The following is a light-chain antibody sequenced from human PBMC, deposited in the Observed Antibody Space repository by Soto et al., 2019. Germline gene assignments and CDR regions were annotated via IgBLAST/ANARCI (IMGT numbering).Light chain of an antibody. J-gene: IGLJ2*01. Sequence: QSALTQPASVSGSPGQSITISCTGTSSDVGSYNLVSWYQQHPGKAPKLMICEVSKRPSGVSNRFSGSKSGNTASLTISGLQAEDEADYYCCSYAGSMVFGGGTKLTVL. CDR3: CSYAGSMV. V-gene: IGLV2-23*02. CDR1: SSDVGSYNL. CDR2: EVS.